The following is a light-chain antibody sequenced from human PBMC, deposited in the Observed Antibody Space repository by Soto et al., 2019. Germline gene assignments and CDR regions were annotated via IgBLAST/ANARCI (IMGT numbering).Light chain of an antibody. J-gene: IGKJ4*01. Sequence: EIVLTQSPATLSLSPGERATLSCRASQSVSNYVAWFQQIPGQAPRLLIYDVSNRATGIPARFSGSGSGTDFTLTVSNLESEDFAVYYCQQCSNWPLTFGGGTKVDIK. CDR2: DVS. CDR1: QSVSNY. V-gene: IGKV3-11*01. CDR3: QQCSNWPLT.